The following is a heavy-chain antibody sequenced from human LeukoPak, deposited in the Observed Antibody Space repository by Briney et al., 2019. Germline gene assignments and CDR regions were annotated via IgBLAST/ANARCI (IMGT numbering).Heavy chain of an antibody. CDR3: ARYNYYCGSAYYREGYFDY. CDR1: GGSISSYY. Sequence: SGTLSLTCAVSGGSISSYYWSWIRQPPGKGLEWIGYIYYSGSTNYNPSLKSRVTISVDTSKNQFSLKLSSVTAADTAMYYCARYNYYCGSAYYREGYFDYWGQGTLVTVSS. V-gene: IGHV4-59*01. D-gene: IGHD3-22*01. CDR2: IYYSGST. J-gene: IGHJ4*02.